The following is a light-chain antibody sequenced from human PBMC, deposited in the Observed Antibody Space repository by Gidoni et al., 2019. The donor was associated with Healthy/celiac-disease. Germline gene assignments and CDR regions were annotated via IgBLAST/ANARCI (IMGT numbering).Light chain of an antibody. CDR1: QSVSSSY. V-gene: IGKV3-20*01. CDR2: GAS. J-gene: IGKJ2*01. Sequence: EIVLTQSPGTLSLSPGERANLSCRASQSVSSSYLAWYQQKPGQAPRLLIYGASSRATGIQDKFSGSGSGTDFTLTISRLEPEDFAVYYCQQYGSSPITFGQGTKLEIK. CDR3: QQYGSSPIT.